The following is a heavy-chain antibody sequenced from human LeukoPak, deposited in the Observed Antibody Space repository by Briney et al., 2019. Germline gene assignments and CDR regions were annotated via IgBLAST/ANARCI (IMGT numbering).Heavy chain of an antibody. CDR1: GFTFSSYW. CDR2: INSDGSST. V-gene: IGHV3-74*01. CDR3: ARARRIAAAGPFDY. J-gene: IGHJ4*02. Sequence: GGSLRLSCAASGFTFSSYWMHWVRQAPGEGLVWVSRINSDGSSTSYADSVKGRFTISRDNAKNTLYLQMNSLRAEDTAVYYCARARRIAAAGPFDYWGQGTLVTVSS. D-gene: IGHD6-13*01.